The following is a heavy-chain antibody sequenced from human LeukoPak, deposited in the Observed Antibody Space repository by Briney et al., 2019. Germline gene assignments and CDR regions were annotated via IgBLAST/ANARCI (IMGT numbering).Heavy chain of an antibody. CDR3: AKEGGGLRFFLFDY. J-gene: IGHJ4*02. Sequence: GGSLRLSCAASGFTFSSYGMHWVRQAPGKGLEWVAFIRYDGSNKYYADSVKGRFTISRDNSKNTLYLQMNSLRAEDTAVYYCAKEGGGLRFFLFDYWGQGTLVTVSS. V-gene: IGHV3-30*02. CDR1: GFTFSSYG. D-gene: IGHD3-3*01. CDR2: IRYDGSNK.